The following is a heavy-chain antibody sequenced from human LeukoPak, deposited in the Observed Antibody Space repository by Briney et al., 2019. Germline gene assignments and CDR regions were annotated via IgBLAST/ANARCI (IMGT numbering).Heavy chain of an antibody. CDR2: INPNSGGT. Sequence: ASVKVSCKVSGYTFTGYYMHWVRQAPGQGLEWMGWINPNSGGTNYAQKFQGRVTMTRDTSISTAYMELSRLRYDDTAVYYCARLHGNDAFDIWGQGTMVTVSS. V-gene: IGHV1-2*02. D-gene: IGHD1-14*01. CDR3: ARLHGNDAFDI. CDR1: GYTFTGYY. J-gene: IGHJ3*02.